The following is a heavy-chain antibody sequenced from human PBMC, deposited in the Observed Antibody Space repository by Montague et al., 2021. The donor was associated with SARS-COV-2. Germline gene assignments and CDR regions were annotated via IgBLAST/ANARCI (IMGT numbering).Heavy chain of an antibody. CDR1: GGSITNYY. CDR2: IYYSATT. D-gene: IGHD3-22*01. Sequence: SETLSLTCTVSGGSITNYYWTWIRQPPGRGLEWIGYIYYSATTNYNPSLKSRVTMSIDTSKNQFSLSLTSVTAADSAVYYCARLRRVTYYGSFDPWGQGTLVSVSS. J-gene: IGHJ5*02. V-gene: IGHV4-59*12. CDR3: ARLRRVTYYGSFDP.